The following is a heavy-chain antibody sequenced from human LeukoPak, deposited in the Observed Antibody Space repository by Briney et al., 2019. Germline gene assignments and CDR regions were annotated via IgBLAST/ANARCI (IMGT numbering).Heavy chain of an antibody. D-gene: IGHD3-16*01. V-gene: IGHV3-33*01. CDR1: GFTFNVYG. CDR2: IWNDGSNK. J-gene: IGHJ4*02. CDR3: ARAVGPFDY. Sequence: GMSLRLSCAASGFTFNVYGIHWVRQAPGKGLEWVAVIWNDGSNKYYADSVKGRFTISRDNSKDTLYLQMNSLRVEDTAVYYCARAVGPFDYWGQGTLVTVSS.